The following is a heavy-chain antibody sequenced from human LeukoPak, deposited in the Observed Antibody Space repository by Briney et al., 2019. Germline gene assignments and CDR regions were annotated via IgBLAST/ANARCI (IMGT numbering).Heavy chain of an antibody. V-gene: IGHV3-9*03. CDR3: AKGLNLYDAFDI. D-gene: IGHD1-14*01. CDR2: ISWNSGSI. Sequence: GRSLRLSSAASGFTFDDHAMHWVRQAQGKGLEWVSGISWNSGSIGYADSVKGRFTISRDNAKNSLYLQMNSLRAEDMALYYCAKGLNLYDAFDIWGQGTMVTVSS. CDR1: GFTFDDHA. J-gene: IGHJ3*02.